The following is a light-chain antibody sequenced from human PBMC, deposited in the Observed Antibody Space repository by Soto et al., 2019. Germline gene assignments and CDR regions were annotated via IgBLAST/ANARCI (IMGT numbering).Light chain of an antibody. V-gene: IGLV1-44*01. CDR1: SSNIGTNT. CDR2: SDN. CDR3: AAWDVSLVV. J-gene: IGLJ2*01. Sequence: QAVVTQPPSASGTPGQRVTISCSGSSSNIGTNTVIWYQQLPGAAPKLLIYSDNQRPSGVPDRFSGSKSGTSASLAISGLQSEDEAGYYCAAWDVSLVVFGGGTKLTVL.